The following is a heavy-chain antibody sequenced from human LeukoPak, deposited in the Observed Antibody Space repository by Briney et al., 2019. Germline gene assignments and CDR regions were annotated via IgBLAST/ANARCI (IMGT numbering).Heavy chain of an antibody. D-gene: IGHD3-10*01. CDR3: AKDKGDYGSESPYGMDV. J-gene: IGHJ6*02. V-gene: IGHV3-23*01. CDR2: ISGSGGST. CDR1: GFTFSSYA. Sequence: GGSLRLSCAASGFTFSSYAVSWVRQAPGKGLEWVSDISGSGGSTYYADSVKGRFTISRDNSKNTLYLQINSLRGEDTAVYYCAKDKGDYGSESPYGMDVWGQGTTVTVSS.